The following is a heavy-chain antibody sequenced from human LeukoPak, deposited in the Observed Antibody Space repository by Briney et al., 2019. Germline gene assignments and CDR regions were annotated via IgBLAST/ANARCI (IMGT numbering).Heavy chain of an antibody. V-gene: IGHV3-74*01. CDR1: GFTFSSYW. CDR2: INSDGSST. CDR3: ARDYGVYSSSWYVFDY. Sequence: GGSLRLSCAASGFTFSSYWMHWVRRAPGKGLVWVSRINSDGSSTSYADSVKGRFTISRDNSKNTLYLQMNSLRAEDTAVYYCARDYGVYSSSWYVFDYWGQGTLVTVSS. J-gene: IGHJ4*02. D-gene: IGHD6-13*01.